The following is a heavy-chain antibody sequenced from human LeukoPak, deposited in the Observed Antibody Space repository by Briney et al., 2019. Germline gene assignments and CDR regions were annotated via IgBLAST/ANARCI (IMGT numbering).Heavy chain of an antibody. Sequence: SETLSLTCTVSGGSISSYYWSWIRQPAGKGLEWIGRVYTSGSTNYNPSLKSRVTMSVDTSKNQFSLKLSSVTAADTAVYYCARDDSQVVAATPSYYYGMDVWGQGTMVTVSS. CDR3: ARDDSQVVAATPSYYYGMDV. D-gene: IGHD2-15*01. J-gene: IGHJ6*02. CDR1: GGSISSYY. CDR2: VYTSGST. V-gene: IGHV4-4*07.